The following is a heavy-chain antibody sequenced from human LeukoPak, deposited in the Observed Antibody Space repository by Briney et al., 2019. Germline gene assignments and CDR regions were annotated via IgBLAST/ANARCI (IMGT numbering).Heavy chain of an antibody. D-gene: IGHD3-10*01. V-gene: IGHV3-74*01. CDR1: GFTFSSYW. Sequence: GGSLRLSCTASGFTFSSYWMHWVRQAPGKGLVWVSRINTDGSSTSYADSVKGRFTISRDNAKNTLYLQMNSLRAEDTAVYYCVRGKRLGSLPKNWFDPWGQGTLVTVSS. CDR3: VRGKRLGSLPKNWFDP. J-gene: IGHJ5*02. CDR2: INTDGSST.